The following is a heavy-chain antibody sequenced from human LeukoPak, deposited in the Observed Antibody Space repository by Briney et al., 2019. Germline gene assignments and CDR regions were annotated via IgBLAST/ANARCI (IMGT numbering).Heavy chain of an antibody. J-gene: IGHJ4*02. CDR1: GFTFSSYA. CDR3: SKDHSSSWYRIDY. D-gene: IGHD6-13*01. V-gene: IGHV3-30-3*01. Sequence: PGGSLRLSCAASGFTFSSYAMHWVRQAPGKGLEWVAVISYDGSNKYYADSVQGRFTISRDNSKNTLYLQMNSLRAEDTAVYYCSKDHSSSWYRIDYWGQGTLVTVSS. CDR2: ISYDGSNK.